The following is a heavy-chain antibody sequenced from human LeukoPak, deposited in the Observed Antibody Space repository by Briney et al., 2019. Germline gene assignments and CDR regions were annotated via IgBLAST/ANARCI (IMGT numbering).Heavy chain of an antibody. CDR2: IYHSGST. Sequence: PSETLSLTCAVSGGSISSGGYSWSWIRQPPGKGLEWIGYIYHSGSTNYNPSLKSRVTISVDTSKNQFSLKLSSVTAADTAVYYCARDGVSGAYTLDYWGQGTLVTVSS. CDR1: GGSISSGGYS. V-gene: IGHV4-30-2*01. D-gene: IGHD2-2*02. J-gene: IGHJ4*02. CDR3: ARDGVSGAYTLDY.